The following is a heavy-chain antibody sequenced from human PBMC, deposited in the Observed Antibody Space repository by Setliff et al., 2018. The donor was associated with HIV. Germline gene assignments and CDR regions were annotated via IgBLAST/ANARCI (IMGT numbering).Heavy chain of an antibody. Sequence: PGGSLRLSCAASGFSFSTYAMNWVRQAPGKGLEWVSSISGSGGSTYYADSAKGRFTISRDNSKNTLYLQMNTLRAEDTAVYYCAKDHPIAASGFDNWGQGTLVTVSS. D-gene: IGHD6-13*01. CDR1: GFSFSTYA. CDR2: ISGSGGST. V-gene: IGHV3-23*01. J-gene: IGHJ4*02. CDR3: AKDHPIAASGFDN.